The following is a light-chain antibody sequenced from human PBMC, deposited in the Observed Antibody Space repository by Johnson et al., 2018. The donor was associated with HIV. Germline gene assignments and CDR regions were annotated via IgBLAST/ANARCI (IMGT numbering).Light chain of an antibody. V-gene: IGLV1-51*02. Sequence: QSVLTQPPSVSAAPGQKVTISCSGSSSNIGNNYVSWYQQLPGTAPKLLIYENNKRPSGIPDRFSGSKSGTSATLGITGLQTGDEADYYCGTWDSSLSAYVFGTGTKATAL. CDR3: GTWDSSLSAYV. J-gene: IGLJ1*01. CDR1: SSNIGNNY. CDR2: ENN.